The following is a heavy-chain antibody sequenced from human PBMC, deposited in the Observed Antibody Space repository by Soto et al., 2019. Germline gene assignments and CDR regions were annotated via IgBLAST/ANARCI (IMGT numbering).Heavy chain of an antibody. CDR3: ARGLHQPVL. D-gene: IGHD4-4*01. Sequence: ASLKVSFKASGYTFTNYDIQRVRQASGQGLEWMGWMQPTIGNIAYARKFQGRATMTTDTSIDTAYLELRGLTSEDTAVYFCARGLHQPVLWGQGTLVTVS. J-gene: IGHJ4*02. CDR1: GYTFTNYD. CDR2: MQPTIGNI. V-gene: IGHV1-8*01.